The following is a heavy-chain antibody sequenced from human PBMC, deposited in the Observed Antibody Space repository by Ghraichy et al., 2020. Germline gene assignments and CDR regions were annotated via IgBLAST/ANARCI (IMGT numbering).Heavy chain of an antibody. D-gene: IGHD3-22*01. CDR2: ISYDGSNK. CDR1: GFTFSSYG. Sequence: GESLNISCAASGFTFSSYGMHWVRQAPGKGLEWVAVISYDGSNKYYADSVKGRFTISRDNSKNTLYLQMNSLRAEDTAVYYCAKDRGYYDSSGGTGADYWGQGTLVTVSS. J-gene: IGHJ4*02. V-gene: IGHV3-30*18. CDR3: AKDRGYYDSSGGTGADY.